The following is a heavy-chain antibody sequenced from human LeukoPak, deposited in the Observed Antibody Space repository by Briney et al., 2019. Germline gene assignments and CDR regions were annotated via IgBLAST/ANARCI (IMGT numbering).Heavy chain of an antibody. Sequence: SETLSLTCTVSGGSISSSSYYWGWIRQPPGKGLEWIGSIYYSGSTYYNPSLKSRVTISVDTSKNQFSLKLSPVTAADTAVYYCARGIAAAGTGYWGQGTLVTVSS. J-gene: IGHJ4*02. D-gene: IGHD6-13*01. V-gene: IGHV4-39*07. CDR2: IYYSGST. CDR1: GGSISSSSYY. CDR3: ARGIAAAGTGY.